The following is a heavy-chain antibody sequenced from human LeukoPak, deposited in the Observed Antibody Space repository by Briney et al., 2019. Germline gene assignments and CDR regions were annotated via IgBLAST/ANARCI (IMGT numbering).Heavy chain of an antibody. CDR2: IYYSGGT. CDR3: ARDEGGGSWPSDY. Sequence: PSETLSLTCTVSGGSISSYYWSWIRQPPGKGLEWIGYIYYSGGTNYNPSLKSRVTISVDTSKNQFSLKLSSVTAADTAVYYCARDEGGGSWPSDYWGQGTLVTVSS. V-gene: IGHV4-59*12. CDR1: GGSISSYY. D-gene: IGHD1-26*01. J-gene: IGHJ4*02.